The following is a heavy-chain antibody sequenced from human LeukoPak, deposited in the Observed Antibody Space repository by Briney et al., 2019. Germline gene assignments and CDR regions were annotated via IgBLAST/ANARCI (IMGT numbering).Heavy chain of an antibody. CDR2: IRYDGSNK. CDR1: GFTFSSYG. J-gene: IGHJ4*02. Sequence: GGSLRLSCAASGFTFSSYGMHWVRQAPGKGLEWVAFIRYDGSNKYYADSVKGRFTISRDNSKNTLYLQMNSLRAEDTAVYYCAKDFHQYDFWSGYGIQFDYWGQGILVTVSS. D-gene: IGHD3-3*01. V-gene: IGHV3-30*02. CDR3: AKDFHQYDFWSGYGIQFDY.